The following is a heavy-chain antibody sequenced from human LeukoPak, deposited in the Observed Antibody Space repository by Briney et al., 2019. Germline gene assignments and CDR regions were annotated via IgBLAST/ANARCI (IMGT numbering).Heavy chain of an antibody. J-gene: IGHJ4*02. Sequence: SETLSLTCTVSGGSISSYYWSWIRQPPGKGLEWIGYIYYSGSTNYNPSLKSRVTISVDTSKNQFSLKLSSVTAADTAVYYCARLIWSGYFYWGQGTLVTVSS. CDR1: GGSISSYY. V-gene: IGHV4-59*01. D-gene: IGHD3-3*01. CDR2: IYYSGST. CDR3: ARLIWSGYFY.